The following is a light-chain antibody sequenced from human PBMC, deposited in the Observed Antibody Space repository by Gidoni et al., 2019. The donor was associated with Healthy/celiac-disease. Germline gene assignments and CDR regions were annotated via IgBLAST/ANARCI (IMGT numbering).Light chain of an antibody. V-gene: IGKV2-30*01. CDR1: QSLVDSDGNTY. J-gene: IGKJ2*01. CDR3: MQGTHWPPT. Sequence: VVMPQSPLSRPVTLGQPASISCRSSQSLVDSDGNTYLNWFQQRPGQSPRRLIYQVSNRDSGVPDRFSGSGSGTDFTLKISRVEAEDVGVYYCMQGTHWPPTFGEGTKLEIK. CDR2: QVS.